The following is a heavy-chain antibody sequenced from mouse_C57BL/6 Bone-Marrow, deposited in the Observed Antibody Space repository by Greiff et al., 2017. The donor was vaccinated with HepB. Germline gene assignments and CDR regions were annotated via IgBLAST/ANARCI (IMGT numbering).Heavy chain of an antibody. V-gene: IGHV1-50*01. D-gene: IGHD1-1*01. J-gene: IGHJ4*01. Sequence: QVQLQQSGAELVKPGASVKLSCKASGYTFTSYWMQWVKQRPGQGLEWIGEIDPSDSYTNYNQKFKGKATLTVDTSSSTAYMQLSSLTSEDSAVYYCARCPLLLLRNAMDYWGQGTSVTVSS. CDR2: IDPSDSYT. CDR3: ARCPLLLLRNAMDY. CDR1: GYTFTSYW.